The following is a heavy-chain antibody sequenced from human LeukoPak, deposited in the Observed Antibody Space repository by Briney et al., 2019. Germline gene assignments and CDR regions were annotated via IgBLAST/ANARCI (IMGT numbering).Heavy chain of an antibody. CDR1: GFTFSDYA. CDR3: ARGLTRATYYYYGMDV. Sequence: GGSLRLSCAASGFTFSDYAMAWVRQFPGKGLEWVAAIGGSGGRTQYADSLKGRFTVSRDNSKNTLYLQMNSLRAEDTAVYYCARGLTRATYYYYGMDVWGQGTTVTVSS. CDR2: IGGSGGRT. V-gene: IGHV3-23*01. D-gene: IGHD3-16*01. J-gene: IGHJ6*02.